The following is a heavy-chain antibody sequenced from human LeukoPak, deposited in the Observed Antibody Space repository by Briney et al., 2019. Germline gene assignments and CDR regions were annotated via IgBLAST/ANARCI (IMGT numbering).Heavy chain of an antibody. CDR1: GDSGSSNSAA. Sequence: SHTLSLTCAISGDSGSSNSAAWNWIRRSPSRNLKWMVRTYYRSMWYNHYAVSVKSRITINPDTSKNQFSLQLNSVTPDDTAVYYCARDGPSSWYFFDYWGQGTLVTVSS. CDR3: ARDGPSSWYFFDY. V-gene: IGHV6-1*01. J-gene: IGHJ4*02. CDR2: TYYRSMWYN. D-gene: IGHD6-13*01.